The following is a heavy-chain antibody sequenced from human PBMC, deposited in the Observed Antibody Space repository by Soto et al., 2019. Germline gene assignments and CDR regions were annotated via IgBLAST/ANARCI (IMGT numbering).Heavy chain of an antibody. CDR2: IYPGDSDT. Sequence: GESLKISCKGSGYRFTNYWIGWVRQMPGKGLEWMGIIYPGDSDTRYSPSFQGHVTISADKSISTAYLQWSSLKASDTAMYYCARRHCSSTSCYALGYYYYYGMDVWGQGTTVTVSS. D-gene: IGHD2-2*01. CDR3: ARRHCSSTSCYALGYYYYYGMDV. V-gene: IGHV5-51*01. CDR1: GYRFTNYW. J-gene: IGHJ6*02.